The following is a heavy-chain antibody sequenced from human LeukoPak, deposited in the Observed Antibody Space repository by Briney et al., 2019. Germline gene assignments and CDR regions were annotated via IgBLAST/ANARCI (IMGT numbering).Heavy chain of an antibody. CDR3: ARGPYYYDSSSGAFDI. D-gene: IGHD3-22*01. V-gene: IGHV4-59*01. CDR1: GGSFSGYY. J-gene: IGHJ3*02. Sequence: SETLSLTCAVYGGSFSGYYWSWIRQPPGKGLEWIGYIYYSGSTNYNPSLKSRVTISVDTSKNQFSLKLSSVTAADTAVYYCARGPYYYDSSSGAFDIWGQGTMVTVSS. CDR2: IYYSGST.